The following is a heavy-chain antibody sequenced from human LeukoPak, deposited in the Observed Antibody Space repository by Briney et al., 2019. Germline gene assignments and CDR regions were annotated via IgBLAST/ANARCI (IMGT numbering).Heavy chain of an antibody. D-gene: IGHD3-22*01. V-gene: IGHV3-11*01. Sequence: TGGSLRLSCAASGFTFGNYWMSWIRQAPGKGLEWVSYISSSGSTIYYADSVKGRFTISRDNAKNSLYLQMNSLRAEDTAVYYCARDLYDSSGYYYVKAEDAFDIWGQGTMVTVSS. CDR2: ISSSGSTI. J-gene: IGHJ3*02. CDR1: GFTFGNYW. CDR3: ARDLYDSSGYYYVKAEDAFDI.